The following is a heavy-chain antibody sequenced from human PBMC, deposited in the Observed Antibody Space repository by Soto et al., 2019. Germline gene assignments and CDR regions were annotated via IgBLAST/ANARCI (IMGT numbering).Heavy chain of an antibody. J-gene: IGHJ6*02. Sequence: GGSLRLSCSASGFTFSSYAMSWVRQAPGKGLEWVASISSNGSYIYSADSVKGRFTISRDNSKNTLYLQINSLRAEDTAVYYCARASRPRGVSRLVPYYGMDVWGQGTTVTSP. V-gene: IGHV3-21*01. CDR2: ISSNGSYI. CDR1: GFTFSSYA. D-gene: IGHD3-10*01. CDR3: ARASRPRGVSRLVPYYGMDV.